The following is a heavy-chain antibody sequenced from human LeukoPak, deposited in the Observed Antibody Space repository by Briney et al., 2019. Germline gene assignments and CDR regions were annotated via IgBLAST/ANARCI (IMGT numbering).Heavy chain of an antibody. V-gene: IGHV4-59*11. D-gene: IGHD2-2*02. CDR3: ASGIVVVPAAIYYMDV. CDR1: GGSISSHY. CDR2: IYYSGST. J-gene: IGHJ6*03. Sequence: SETLSLTCTVSGGSISSHYWSWIRQPPGKGLEWIGYIYYSGSTSYNPSLKSRVTISVDTSKNQFSLKLSSVTAADTAVYYCASGIVVVPAAIYYMDVWGKGTTVTVSS.